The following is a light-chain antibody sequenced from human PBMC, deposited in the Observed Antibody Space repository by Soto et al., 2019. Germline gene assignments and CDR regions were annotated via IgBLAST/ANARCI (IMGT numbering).Light chain of an antibody. V-gene: IGKV3-11*01. J-gene: IGKJ4*01. Sequence: EIVLTQSPATLSLSPGERTTLSCRASQSVSTHLGWYQQKPGQAPRLLIYGASNRATGIPARFSGSGSGTDFTLTISSLEPEDFAVYYCQQRSDWPLTFGGGTKVEIK. CDR1: QSVSTH. CDR2: GAS. CDR3: QQRSDWPLT.